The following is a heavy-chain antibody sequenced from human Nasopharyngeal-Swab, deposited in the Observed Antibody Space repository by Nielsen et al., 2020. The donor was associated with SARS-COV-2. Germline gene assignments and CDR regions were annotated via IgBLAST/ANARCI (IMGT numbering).Heavy chain of an antibody. CDR1: GFTFSSYS. D-gene: IGHD4/OR15-4a*01. CDR3: ARRVLPNPMDY. V-gene: IGHV3-23*01. J-gene: IGHJ4*02. CDR2: ISESGGRT. Sequence: GESLKISCAASGFTFSSYSMNWVRQAPGKGLEWVSTISESGGRTYHADSVKGRFTISRDYSRNTLYLQMNSLRAEDTAVYYCARRVLPNPMDYWGQGTLVTVSS.